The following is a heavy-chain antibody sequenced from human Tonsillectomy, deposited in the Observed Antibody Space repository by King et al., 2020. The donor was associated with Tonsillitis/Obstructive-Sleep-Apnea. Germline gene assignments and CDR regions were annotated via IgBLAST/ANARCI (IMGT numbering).Heavy chain of an antibody. CDR2: IYWDDDK. D-gene: IGHD6-13*01. CDR3: AHRRPGIAAAPPTHYFDY. V-gene: IGHV2-5*02. CDR1: GFSLSTSGVG. Sequence: FTLKESGPTLVKPTQTLTLTCTFSGFSLSTSGVGVGWIRQPPGKALEWLALIYWDDDKRYSPSLKSRLTITKVTSKNQVVLTMTNMDPVDTATYYCAHRRPGIAAAPPTHYFDYWGQGTLVTVSS. J-gene: IGHJ4*02.